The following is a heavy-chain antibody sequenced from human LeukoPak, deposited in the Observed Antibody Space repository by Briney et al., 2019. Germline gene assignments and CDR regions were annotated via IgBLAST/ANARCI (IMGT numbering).Heavy chain of an antibody. CDR3: ARDLGPTYCGGDCSLMDV. CDR2: IYYSGST. CDR1: GVSISSGGYY. D-gene: IGHD2-21*02. J-gene: IGHJ6*02. Sequence: SQTLSLTCTVSGVSISSGGYYWSWLRQPPGKGLEWIGYIYYSGSTYYNPSLKSRVTISVDTSKNQFSLKLSSVTAADTAVYYCARDLGPTYCGGDCSLMDVWGQGTTVTVSS. V-gene: IGHV4-31*03.